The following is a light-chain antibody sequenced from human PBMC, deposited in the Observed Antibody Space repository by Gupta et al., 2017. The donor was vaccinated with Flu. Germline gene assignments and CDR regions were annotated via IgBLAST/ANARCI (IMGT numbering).Light chain of an antibody. V-gene: IGKV3-20*01. CDR2: GTS. J-gene: IGKJ2*01. CDR3: LHYGTSPYT. CDR1: ESVNRNH. Sequence: FLAQSPGTLSLSPGERVTLSCRASESVNRNHLAWYQQKPGQAPRLLMYGTSNRAPGIPDRFSGGGSGTDFTLTINRLEPEDSALFYCLHYGTSPYTFAQETKLEIK.